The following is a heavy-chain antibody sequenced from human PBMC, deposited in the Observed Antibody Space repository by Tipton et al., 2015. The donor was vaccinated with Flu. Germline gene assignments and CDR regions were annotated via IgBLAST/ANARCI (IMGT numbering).Heavy chain of an antibody. V-gene: IGHV4-59*12. D-gene: IGHD6-19*01. CDR1: GGSISSYY. J-gene: IGHJ4*02. Sequence: TLSLTCTVSGGSISSYYWSWIRQPPGKGLVWIWYIYYSESTNYNPSLKSRVTISVDTSKNQFSLKLSSVTAADTAVYYCAREVSGWVHCWPQGAPFTVSS. CDR2: IYYSEST. CDR3: AREVSGWVHC.